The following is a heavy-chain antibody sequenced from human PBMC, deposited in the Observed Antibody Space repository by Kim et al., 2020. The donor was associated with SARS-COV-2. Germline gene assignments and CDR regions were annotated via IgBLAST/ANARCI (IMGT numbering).Heavy chain of an antibody. Sequence: SETLSLTCAVYGGSFSGYYWSWIRQPPGKGLEWIGEINHSGSTNYNPSLKSRVTISVDTSKNQFSLKLSSVTAADTAVYYCASEGAYYYYYGMDVWGQGTTVTVSS. CDR1: GGSFSGYY. CDR3: ASEGAYYYYYGMDV. V-gene: IGHV4-34*01. D-gene: IGHD1-26*01. CDR2: INHSGST. J-gene: IGHJ6*02.